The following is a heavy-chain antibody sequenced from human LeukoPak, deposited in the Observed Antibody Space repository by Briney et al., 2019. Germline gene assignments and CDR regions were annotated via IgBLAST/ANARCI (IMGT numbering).Heavy chain of an antibody. CDR3: ARDRAYCSSTSCPRAFDY. D-gene: IGHD2-2*01. CDR1: GFTFSSYG. J-gene: IGHJ4*02. CDR2: IWYDGSNK. Sequence: GGSLSLSCAASGFTFSSYGMHWVRQAPGKGLEWVAVIWYDGSNKYYADSVKGRLTISRDNSKNTLYLQMNSLRAQDTAVYYCARDRAYCSSTSCPRAFDYWGQGTLVTVSS. V-gene: IGHV3-33*01.